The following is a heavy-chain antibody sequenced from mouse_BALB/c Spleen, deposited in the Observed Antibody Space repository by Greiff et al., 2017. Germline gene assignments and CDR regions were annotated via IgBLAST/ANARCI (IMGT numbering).Heavy chain of an antibody. CDR3: AREDGNYLYFDY. V-gene: IGHV3-6*02. D-gene: IGHD2-1*01. J-gene: IGHJ2*01. CDR2: ISYDGSN. Sequence: EVQLQQSGPGLVKPSQSLSLTCSVTGYSITSGYYWNWIRQFPGNKLEWMGYISYDGSNNYNPSLKNRISITRDTSKNQFFLKLNSVTTEDTATYYCAREDGNYLYFDYWGQGTTLTVSS. CDR1: GYSITSGYY.